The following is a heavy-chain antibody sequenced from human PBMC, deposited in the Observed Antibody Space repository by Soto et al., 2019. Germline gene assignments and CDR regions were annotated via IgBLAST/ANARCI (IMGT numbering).Heavy chain of an antibody. V-gene: IGHV3-74*01. Sequence: EVQLVESGGGLVQPGGSLRLSCAASGFTFRSYWMHWVRQGPGKGLAWVARISTDGCSTSFADSVKGRFSISRDNAKNTLYLQMNSLRAEDTAVYYCALKHSSSWAYYYYYMDVWGKGTTVTVSS. J-gene: IGHJ6*03. CDR1: GFTFRSYW. CDR2: ISTDGCST. D-gene: IGHD6-13*01. CDR3: ALKHSSSWAYYYYYMDV.